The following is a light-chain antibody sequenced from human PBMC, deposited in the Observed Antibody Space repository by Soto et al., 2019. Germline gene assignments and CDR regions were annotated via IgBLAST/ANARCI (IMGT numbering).Light chain of an antibody. CDR3: QQYGSSPPYT. Sequence: EIVLTQSPGTLSLSPGERATLSCRASQSVSSSYLAWYQQKPGPAPKLLIYGASSRATCIPDRLSGSGSGTDFTLTISRLEPEDFAVYYCQQYGSSPPYTFGQGTKLEIK. V-gene: IGKV3-20*01. CDR1: QSVSSSY. J-gene: IGKJ2*01. CDR2: GAS.